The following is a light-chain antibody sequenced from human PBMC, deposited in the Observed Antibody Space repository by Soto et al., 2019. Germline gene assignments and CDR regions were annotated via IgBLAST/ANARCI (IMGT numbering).Light chain of an antibody. CDR1: QSISSR. Sequence: DIQMTQSPSTLSASVGDRVIITCRASQSISSRLAWYQQKPGKAPKLLIYMASTLESGVPSRFSGSGSGTEFTLTISSLQPDDSATYSCQKYSGAPTFGQGTKVEIK. J-gene: IGKJ1*01. CDR3: QKYSGAPT. V-gene: IGKV1-5*03. CDR2: MAS.